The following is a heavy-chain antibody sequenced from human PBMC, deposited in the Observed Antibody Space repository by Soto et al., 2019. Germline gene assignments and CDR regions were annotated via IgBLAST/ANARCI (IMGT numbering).Heavy chain of an antibody. J-gene: IGHJ6*02. Sequence: QVQLVQSGVEVKKPGSSVKASCKASGGTLNSYAIDWVRQDPGQGLEWMGGIIPIFGNTYYSQRLQDRVKLTSDESTHTAYMELRARTSEESAVYYCARCTLTGSEYNFYYYGIDVWCQVTKVIVSS. V-gene: IGHV1-69*05. CDR3: ARCTLTGSEYNFYYYGIDV. CDR2: IIPIFGNT. CDR1: GGTLNSYA. D-gene: IGHD3-9*01.